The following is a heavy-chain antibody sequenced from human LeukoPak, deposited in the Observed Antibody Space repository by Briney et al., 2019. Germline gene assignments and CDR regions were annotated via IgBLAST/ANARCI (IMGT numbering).Heavy chain of an antibody. CDR3: TRARGYGDYQFDY. CDR2: IYGGGST. Sequence: PGGSLRLSCATSGFTVSSNYMSWVRQAPGKGLEWVSVIYGGGSTYYADSVKGRFTISRDNSKNTLYLQMNSLRAEDTAVYYCTRARGYGDYQFDYWGQGTLVTVSS. D-gene: IGHD4-17*01. V-gene: IGHV3-53*01. CDR1: GFTVSSNY. J-gene: IGHJ4*02.